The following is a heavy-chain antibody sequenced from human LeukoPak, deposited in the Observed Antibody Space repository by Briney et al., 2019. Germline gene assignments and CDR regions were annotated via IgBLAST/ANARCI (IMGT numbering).Heavy chain of an antibody. Sequence: GGSLRLSCAASGLTFGSYWMSWVRQAPGKGPEWVANIKEDGSVKRYVDSVKGRFTISRDNAKNSLYLQMNSLRAEDTAVYYCARDCSGSTCQHGMDVWGKGTTVTVSS. CDR3: ARDCSGSTCQHGMDV. D-gene: IGHD2-15*01. J-gene: IGHJ6*04. V-gene: IGHV3-7*03. CDR2: IKEDGSVK. CDR1: GLTFGSYW.